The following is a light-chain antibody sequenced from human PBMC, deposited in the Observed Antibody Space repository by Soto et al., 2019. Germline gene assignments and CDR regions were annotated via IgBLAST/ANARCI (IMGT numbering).Light chain of an antibody. Sequence: QSALTQPRSVSGSPKQSVTISCTGPSSDVGRYNYVSWYQQHPGKPPKLIIYDVATRPSGVSNRFSGSKSGSTASLIISRLQTEDEADYYCVSFTSSTTYVFGSGTKLTVL. CDR3: VSFTSSTTYV. J-gene: IGLJ1*01. CDR1: SSDVGRYNY. V-gene: IGLV2-14*03. CDR2: DVA.